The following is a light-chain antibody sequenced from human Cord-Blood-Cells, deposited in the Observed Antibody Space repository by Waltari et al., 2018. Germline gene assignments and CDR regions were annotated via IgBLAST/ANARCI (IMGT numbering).Light chain of an antibody. CDR1: NTGYKS. V-gene: IGLV3-21*03. CDR2: DDS. Sequence: QVMTQPPALPVAPGKTARITCARENTGYKSRPGYQQKPGQAPVLVVYDDSDRPSGIPERFSGSNSGNTATLTISRVEAGDEADYYCQVWDSSSDHWVFGGGTKLTVL. CDR3: QVWDSSSDHWV. J-gene: IGLJ3*02.